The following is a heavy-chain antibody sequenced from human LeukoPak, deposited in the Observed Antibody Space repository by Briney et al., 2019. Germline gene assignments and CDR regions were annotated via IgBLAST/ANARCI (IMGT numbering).Heavy chain of an antibody. D-gene: IGHD3-9*01. Sequence: SETLSLTCTVSGGSINSFYWSWCRQPPGKGLEWIGYIYYSGSTKYNPSLKSRVTISLDPSKNQFSLNLSSVTAADTAVYYCARRSGNWLYFDYWGQGTLVTVSS. V-gene: IGHV4-59*08. CDR2: IYYSGST. J-gene: IGHJ4*02. CDR1: GGSINSFY. CDR3: ARRSGNWLYFDY.